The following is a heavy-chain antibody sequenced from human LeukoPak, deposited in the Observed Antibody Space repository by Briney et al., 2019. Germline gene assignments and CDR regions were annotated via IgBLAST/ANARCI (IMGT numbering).Heavy chain of an antibody. CDR3: ARVLVASGSGWPFDY. Sequence: ASVKVSCKASGYTFTSYGISWVRQAPGQGLEWMGWISAYNGNTNYAQKLQGRVTMTTDTSTSTAYMELRSLRSDDTAVYYCARVLVASGSGWPFDYWGQGTLVTVSS. D-gene: IGHD6-19*01. J-gene: IGHJ4*02. V-gene: IGHV1-18*01. CDR2: ISAYNGNT. CDR1: GYTFTSYG.